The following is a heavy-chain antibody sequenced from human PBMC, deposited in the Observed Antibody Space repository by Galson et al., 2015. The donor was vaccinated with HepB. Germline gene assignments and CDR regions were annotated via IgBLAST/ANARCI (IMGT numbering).Heavy chain of an antibody. CDR2: ISPTSWTI. Sequence: LRPGCAAAGGSVGRYSMNWGRQGPGAALEWVASISPTSWTIYQADSVKGRFTISRDTSTRSVYLQMSRLRPEDTGVYYRTRDARRVIDHDAFDIWGRETMVTVSS. CDR3: TRDARRVIDHDAFDI. CDR1: GGSVGRYS. J-gene: IGHJ3*02. D-gene: IGHD3-10*01. V-gene: IGHV3-48*01.